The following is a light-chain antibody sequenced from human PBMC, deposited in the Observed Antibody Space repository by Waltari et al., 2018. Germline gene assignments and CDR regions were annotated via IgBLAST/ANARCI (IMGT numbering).Light chain of an antibody. CDR1: SGSLSTTSY. CDR3: ALYMGSGIWV. V-gene: IGLV8-61*01. CDR2: NAN. J-gene: IGLJ3*02. Sequence: QTVVTQEPSLSVSPGGTVTLTCALSSGSLSTTSYATWYQQTPGQAPPPRVYNANPRSSGVPDRFSGSILGNTAALTITGAQADDESDYYCALYMGSGIWVFGGGTRLTVL.